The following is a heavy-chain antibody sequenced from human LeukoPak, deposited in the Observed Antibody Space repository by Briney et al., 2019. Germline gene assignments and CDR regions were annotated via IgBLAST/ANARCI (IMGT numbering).Heavy chain of an antibody. J-gene: IGHJ4*02. CDR3: ARGKGYFDY. CDR1: GGSISSYY. Sequence: PSETLSLTCTVSGGSISSYYWSWIRQPPGKGLEWIGYIYYTGSINYNPSLKSRVTISIDTSKNQFSLKLSSVTAADTAVYYCARGKGYFDYWGQGTLVTVSS. CDR2: IYYTGSI. V-gene: IGHV4-59*01.